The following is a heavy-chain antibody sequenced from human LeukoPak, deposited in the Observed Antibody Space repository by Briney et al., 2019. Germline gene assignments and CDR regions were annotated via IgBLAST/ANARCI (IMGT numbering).Heavy chain of an antibody. CDR1: GGSFSGYY. V-gene: IGHV4-34*01. J-gene: IGHJ4*02. Sequence: PSETLSLTCAVYGGSFSGYYWSWIRQPPGKGLEWIGEINHSGSTNYNPSLKSRVTISVDTSKNQFSLKLSSVTAADTAVYYCASEQWLVQYYFDYWGQGTLVTVSS. CDR3: ASEQWLVQYYFDY. D-gene: IGHD6-19*01. CDR2: INHSGST.